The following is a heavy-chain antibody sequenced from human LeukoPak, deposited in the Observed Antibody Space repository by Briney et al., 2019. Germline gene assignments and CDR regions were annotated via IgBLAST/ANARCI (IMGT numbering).Heavy chain of an antibody. CDR2: IYYSGST. CDR3: ARVDDYGDYCFDY. J-gene: IGHJ4*02. CDR1: GGSISSGGYY. Sequence: SETLSLTCTVSGGSISSGGYYWRWIRQHPGKGLEWIGYIYYSGSTYYNPSLKSRVTISVDTSKNQFSLKLSSVTAADTAVYYCARVDDYGDYCFDYWGQGTLVTVSS. V-gene: IGHV4-31*03. D-gene: IGHD4-17*01.